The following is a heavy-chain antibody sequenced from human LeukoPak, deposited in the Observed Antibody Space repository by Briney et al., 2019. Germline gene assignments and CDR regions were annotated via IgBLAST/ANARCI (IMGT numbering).Heavy chain of an antibody. V-gene: IGHV4-4*07. Sequence: SETLSLTCTVSGGSISSYYWSWIRQPAGKGLEWIGRIYTSGNTNYNPSLKSRVTISVDKSKNQFSLKLSSVTAADTAVYHCARETGPYYYYYMDVGGKGTTVTVSS. J-gene: IGHJ6*03. CDR2: IYTSGNT. CDR1: GGSISSYY. D-gene: IGHD1-1*01. CDR3: ARETGPYYYYYMDV.